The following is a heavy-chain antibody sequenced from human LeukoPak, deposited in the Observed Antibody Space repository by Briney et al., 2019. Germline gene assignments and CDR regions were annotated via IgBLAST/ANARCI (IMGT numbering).Heavy chain of an antibody. CDR1: GFTFSSYG. CDR2: IYNDGSQE. V-gene: IGHV3-33*01. J-gene: IGHJ4*02. CDR3: ARNVNHWNHVDC. Sequence: GGSLRLSCAASGFTFSSYGMHWVRQAPGKGLEWVTFIYNDGSQEYYADSVKGRFSISRDNSKNTLYLQRNSLRDEDTAIYYCARNVNHWNHVDCWGQGTRVTVSS. D-gene: IGHD1-1*01.